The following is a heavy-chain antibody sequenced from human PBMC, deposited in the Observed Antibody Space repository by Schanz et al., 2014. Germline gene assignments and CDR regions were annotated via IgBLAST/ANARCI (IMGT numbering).Heavy chain of an antibody. Sequence: QVQLVQSGAEMKKPGASVKLSCEASGYTFTSYFLHWVRQAPGQGLEWMGWINPNSGGTNYAQKFQGRVTMTRDTSISTAYMELSRLRSDDTAVYYCARAGQDFEYSSLSPIWYFDLWGRGTLVTVSS. CDR2: INPNSGGT. J-gene: IGHJ2*01. D-gene: IGHD6-6*01. CDR1: GYTFTSYF. V-gene: IGHV1-2*02. CDR3: ARAGQDFEYSSLSPIWYFDL.